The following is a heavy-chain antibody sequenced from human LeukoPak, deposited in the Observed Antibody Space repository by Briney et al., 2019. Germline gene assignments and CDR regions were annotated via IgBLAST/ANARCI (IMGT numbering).Heavy chain of an antibody. CDR1: GGTFSSYA. D-gene: IGHD6-6*01. CDR3: ARAGSSSLFPSECHY. V-gene: IGHV1-69*05. J-gene: IGHJ4*02. CDR2: IIPIFGTA. Sequence: EASVKVSCKASGGTFSSYAISWVRQAPGQGLEWMGGIIPIFGTANYAQKFQGRVTITTDESTSTAYMELSSLRSEDTAVYYCARAGSSSLFPSECHYWGQGTLVTVSS.